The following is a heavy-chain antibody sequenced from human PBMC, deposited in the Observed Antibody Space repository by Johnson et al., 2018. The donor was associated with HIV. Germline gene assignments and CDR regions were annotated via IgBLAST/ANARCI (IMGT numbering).Heavy chain of an antibody. CDR2: ISWNSGSI. Sequence: VQLVESGGGLIQPGGSLRLSCAASGFTVSSYGMHWVRQAPGKGLEWVSGISWNSGSIGYADSVKGRFTISRDNAKNTLYLQLNTLRAADTAVYYCARDWDAYGAFDIWGQGTMVTVSS. J-gene: IGHJ3*02. V-gene: IGHV3-9*01. CDR1: GFTVSSYG. CDR3: ARDWDAYGAFDI. D-gene: IGHD1-26*01.